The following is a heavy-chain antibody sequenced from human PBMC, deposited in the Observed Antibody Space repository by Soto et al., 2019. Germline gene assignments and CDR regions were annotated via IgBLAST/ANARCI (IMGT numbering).Heavy chain of an antibody. CDR1: GYTFTGYY. CDR2: INPKSGDT. V-gene: IGHV1-2*04. J-gene: IGHJ3*02. CDR3: ARQPLGSWGSSGGPIAFDI. D-gene: IGHD3-16*01. Sequence: QVQVVQSGPEVKKPGASVKVSCKASGYTFTGYYIHWVRQAPGQGLERMGWINPKSGDTNHAQQFQGWVTLTRDTSTCKVSMELSRLTSDPTAVYYCARQPLGSWGSSGGPIAFDIWGQGALITVSS.